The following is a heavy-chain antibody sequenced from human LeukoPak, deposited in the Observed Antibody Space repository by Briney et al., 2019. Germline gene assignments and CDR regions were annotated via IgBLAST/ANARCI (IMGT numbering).Heavy chain of an antibody. CDR1: GGTFSSYA. D-gene: IGHD6-13*01. J-gene: IGHJ6*02. Sequence: SVKVSCKASGGTFSSYAISWVRRAPGQGLEWMGGIIPIFGTANYAQKFQGRVTITADESTSTAYMELSSPRSEDTAVYYCARADSSSWSGPYYYYGMDVWGQGTTVTVSS. CDR3: ARADSSSWSGPYYYYGMDV. V-gene: IGHV1-69*01. CDR2: IIPIFGTA.